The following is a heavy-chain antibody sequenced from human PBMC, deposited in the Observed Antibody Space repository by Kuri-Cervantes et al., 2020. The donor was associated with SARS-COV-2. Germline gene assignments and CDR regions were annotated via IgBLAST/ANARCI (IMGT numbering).Heavy chain of an antibody. V-gene: IGHV1-69*10. CDR1: GGTFSSYA. D-gene: IGHD3-22*01. CDR2: IIPIFGIA. J-gene: IGHJ4*02. CDR3: ARDRVAMIALFDY. Sequence: SVKVSCKASGGTFSSYAISWVRQAPGQGLEWMGGIIPIFGIANYAQKFQGRVTITADKSPSTAYMELSSLRSEDTAVYYCARDRVAMIALFDYWGQGTLVTVSS.